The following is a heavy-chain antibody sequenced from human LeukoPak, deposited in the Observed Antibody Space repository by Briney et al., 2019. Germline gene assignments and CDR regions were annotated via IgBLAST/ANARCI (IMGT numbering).Heavy chain of an antibody. Sequence: PGGSLRLFCAASGFSLSHYYMNWIRQAPGKGLEWLSYSSSSGSRTYYADSVKGRFTISRDYAKNALFLQMNSLRADDAAVYYCTAAPNTTPGSLGHWGQGTLVTVSS. J-gene: IGHJ4*02. D-gene: IGHD6-25*01. CDR2: SSSSGSRT. V-gene: IGHV3-11*01. CDR1: GFSLSHYY. CDR3: TAAPNTTPGSLGH.